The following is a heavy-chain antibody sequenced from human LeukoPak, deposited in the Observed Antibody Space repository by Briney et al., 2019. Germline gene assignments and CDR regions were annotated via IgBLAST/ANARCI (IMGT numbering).Heavy chain of an antibody. J-gene: IGHJ5*02. D-gene: IGHD6-19*01. CDR1: GGTFSSYA. V-gene: IGHV1-69*05. Sequence: ASVKVSCKASGGTFSSYAISWVRQAPGQGLEWMGGIIPIFGTANYAQKFQGRVTITTDESTSTAYMELSSLRSEDTAVYYCATTTVAGPNWFDPWGQGTLVTVSS. CDR2: IIPIFGTA. CDR3: ATTTVAGPNWFDP.